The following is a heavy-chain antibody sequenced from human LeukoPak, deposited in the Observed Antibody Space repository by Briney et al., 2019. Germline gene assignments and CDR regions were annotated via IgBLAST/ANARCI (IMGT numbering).Heavy chain of an antibody. V-gene: IGHV4-39*01. J-gene: IGHJ4*02. CDR2: VYYNGNT. CDR3: ATQILLCHYY. D-gene: IGHD2-21*01. CDR1: GGSISSSGSY. Sequence: SETLSLTCTVSGGSISSSGSYWAWIRQPPGKGLEWIANVYYNGNTYYNSSLKSRVTISADTSKNQFSLNLRSVTAADTAVYYCATQILLCHYYWGQGTLVTVSS.